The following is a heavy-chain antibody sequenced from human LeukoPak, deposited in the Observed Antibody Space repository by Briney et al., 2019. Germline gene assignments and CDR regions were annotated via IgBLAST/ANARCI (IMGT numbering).Heavy chain of an antibody. Sequence: GGSLRLSCAASGFTFTNAWMYWVRQAPGKGLEWVGRIKSKTDGGTSDYAAPVTGRFTISRDDSKSTRYLEMNSLKTKDTGVYYCSTLWYGAWGQGTLVTVSS. J-gene: IGHJ4*02. V-gene: IGHV3-15*01. CDR3: STLWYGA. CDR1: GFTFTNAW. CDR2: IKSKTDGGTS. D-gene: IGHD3-10*01.